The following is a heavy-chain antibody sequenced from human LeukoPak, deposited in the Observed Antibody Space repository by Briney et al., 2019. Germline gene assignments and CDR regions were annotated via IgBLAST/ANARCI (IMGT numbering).Heavy chain of an antibody. V-gene: IGHV1-18*01. Sequence: ASVKVSCKTSGYRFTSYGISWVRQAPGQGLEWMGWVSTYNYKKDYAQKFQGRVIMTTDTSTTTAYMELGSLRSDDTAVYYCARHSGSYAFDYWGQGTLVTVSS. J-gene: IGHJ4*02. CDR3: ARHSGSYAFDY. CDR2: VSTYNYKK. D-gene: IGHD1-26*01. CDR1: GYRFTSYG.